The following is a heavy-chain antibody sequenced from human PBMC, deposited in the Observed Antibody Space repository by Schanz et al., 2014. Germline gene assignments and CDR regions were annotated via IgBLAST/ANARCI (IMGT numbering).Heavy chain of an antibody. V-gene: IGHV3-23*01. J-gene: IGHJ3*02. CDR1: GFTFSTYA. CDR2: INTGGDST. CDR3: AKGRFGELSAFDI. Sequence: EVQLLESGGTLVRPGGSLRLSCAASGFTFSTYAMPWVRQAPGKGLEWVSSINTGGDSTYYADSVKGRFTISRDNSKNTLYLQMNSLRADDTTVYCCAKGRFGELSAFDIWGQGTMVNVSS. D-gene: IGHD3-10*01.